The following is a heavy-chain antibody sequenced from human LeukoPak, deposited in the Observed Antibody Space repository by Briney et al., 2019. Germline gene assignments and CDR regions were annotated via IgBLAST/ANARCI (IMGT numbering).Heavy chain of an antibody. Sequence: ASVKVSCKASGYTFTSYYMHWVRQAPGQGLEWMGIINPTGGSTTYAQKFQGRVTMTRDTSTSTVYMELSSLRSEDTAVYYCARANFYDSSGRYFYCGMDVWGQGTTVTVSS. CDR3: ARANFYDSSGRYFYCGMDV. CDR1: GYTFTSYY. V-gene: IGHV1-46*01. CDR2: INPTGGST. D-gene: IGHD3-22*01. J-gene: IGHJ6*02.